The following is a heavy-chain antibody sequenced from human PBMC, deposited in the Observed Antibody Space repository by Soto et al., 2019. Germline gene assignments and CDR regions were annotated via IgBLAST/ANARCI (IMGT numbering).Heavy chain of an antibody. J-gene: IGHJ4*02. CDR3: ARRPYSSSWYDGYYFDY. V-gene: IGHV3-7*04. Sequence: GGSLRLSCAASGFTFSSYWMSWVRQAPGKGLEWVANIKQDGSEKYYVDSVKGRFTISRDNAKNSLYLQMNSLRAEDTAVYYCARRPYSSSWYDGYYFDYWGQGTLVTVSS. CDR2: IKQDGSEK. CDR1: GFTFSSYW. D-gene: IGHD6-13*01.